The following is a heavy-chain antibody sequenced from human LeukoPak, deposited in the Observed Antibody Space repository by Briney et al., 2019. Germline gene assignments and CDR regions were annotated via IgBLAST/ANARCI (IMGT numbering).Heavy chain of an antibody. CDR2: ISSSSSYI. D-gene: IGHD2-15*01. CDR3: ARALSVGYFDY. J-gene: IGHJ4*02. V-gene: IGHV3-21*01. Sequence: GGSLRLSCAASGFTFSSYSMNWVRQAPGKGLEWVSSISSSSSYIYYADSVKGRFTISRDNAKNSLYLQMNSLRAEDTAVYYCARALSVGYFDYWGQGTLVTVSS. CDR1: GFTFSSYS.